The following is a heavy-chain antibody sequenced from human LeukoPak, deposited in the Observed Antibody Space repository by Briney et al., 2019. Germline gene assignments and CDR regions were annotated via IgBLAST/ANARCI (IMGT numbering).Heavy chain of an antibody. CDR2: IYYSGST. V-gene: IGHV4-59*01. Sequence: SETLSLTCTVSGGSISSYYWSWIRQPPGKGLEWIGYIYYSGSTNYNPSLKSRVTISVDTPKNQFSLKLSSVTAADTAVYYCARDYYDFWSGWAVGFDPWGQGTLVTVSS. J-gene: IGHJ5*02. CDR1: GGSISSYY. CDR3: ARDYYDFWSGWAVGFDP. D-gene: IGHD3-3*01.